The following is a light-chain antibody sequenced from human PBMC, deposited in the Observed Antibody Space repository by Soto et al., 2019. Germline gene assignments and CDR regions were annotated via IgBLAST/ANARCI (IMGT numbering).Light chain of an antibody. J-gene: IGKJ2*01. CDR2: RAS. Sequence: ETVLTQSPATLSVSPGERATLSCRASQSISSDLAWYQYKPGQAPRLLIYRASTTATGIPVRFSGSGSGTEFTLTISSLQSEDFAVYYCQQYNNWPRTLGQGTKLEIK. CDR3: QQYNNWPRT. CDR1: QSISSD. V-gene: IGKV3-15*01.